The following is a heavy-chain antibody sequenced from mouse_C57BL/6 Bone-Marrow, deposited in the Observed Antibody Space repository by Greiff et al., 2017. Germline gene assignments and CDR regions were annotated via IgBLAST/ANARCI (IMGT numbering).Heavy chain of an antibody. CDR3: TLRKLYYFDY. J-gene: IGHJ2*01. Sequence: EVHLVESGGGLVQPGGSMKLSCAASGFTFSDAWMDWVRQSPEKGLEWVAEIRNKANNHATYYAESVKGRFTISRDDSKSSVYLQMNSLRAEDTGIYYCTLRKLYYFDYWGQGTTLTVSS. D-gene: IGHD3-3*01. CDR1: GFTFSDAW. CDR2: IRNKANNHAT. V-gene: IGHV6-6*01.